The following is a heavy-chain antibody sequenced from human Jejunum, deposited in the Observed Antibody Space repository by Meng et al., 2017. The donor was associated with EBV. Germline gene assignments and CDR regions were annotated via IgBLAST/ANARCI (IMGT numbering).Heavy chain of an antibody. CDR1: GGSVNSGNVY. V-gene: IGHV4-61*01. J-gene: IGHJ4*02. Sequence: QQQLQESGPGLVKPSETLSLPCTVSGGSVNSGNVYWSWIRQPPGKGLEWIGYIYYSGSTNYIPSLKSRVAISLDTSKNQFSLKLSSVTAADTAVYYCAGLRYSGYDRAFDYWGQGALVTVSS. CDR2: IYYSGST. CDR3: AGLRYSGYDRAFDY. D-gene: IGHD5-12*01.